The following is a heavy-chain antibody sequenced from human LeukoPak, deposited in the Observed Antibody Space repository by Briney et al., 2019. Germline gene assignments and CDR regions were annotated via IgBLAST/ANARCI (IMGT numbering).Heavy chain of an antibody. D-gene: IGHD3-22*01. V-gene: IGHV4-34*01. Sequence: SETLSLTCGVHGGSFSGYYWSWIRQPPGKRLEWIGDINHRGSTNYKPPLKSRVTISVDTSKNQYSLKLSSVTAADTAVYYCVAYYYDSNGYYFVDYWGQGTLVTVSS. CDR1: GGSFSGYY. J-gene: IGHJ4*02. CDR3: VAYYYDSNGYYFVDY. CDR2: INHRGST.